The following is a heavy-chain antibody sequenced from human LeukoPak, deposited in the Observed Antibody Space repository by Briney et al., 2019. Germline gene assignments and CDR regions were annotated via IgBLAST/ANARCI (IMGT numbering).Heavy chain of an antibody. CDR1: GGSFSGYY. J-gene: IGHJ4*02. V-gene: IGHV4-34*01. Sequence: SETLSLTCAVYGGSFSGYYWSWIRQPPGKGLEWVGEINHSGSTNYDPSLKSRVTISVDTSKNQFSLKLSSVTAADTAVYYCARVWDFWSGYYTQPFDYWGQGTLVTVSS. CDR3: ARVWDFWSGYYTQPFDY. CDR2: INHSGST. D-gene: IGHD3-3*01.